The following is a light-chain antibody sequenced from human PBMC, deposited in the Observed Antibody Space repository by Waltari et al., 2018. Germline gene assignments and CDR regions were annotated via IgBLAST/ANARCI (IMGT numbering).Light chain of an antibody. Sequence: DIQMTQSPSPLSASVGHRVTITCRASQSISSYLNWYHQKPGKAPNLLIYAASSLQSGVPSRFSGSGSGTDFTLTISSLQPEDFATYYCQQSDNTPRTFGQGTKVEIK. CDR2: AAS. CDR1: QSISSY. J-gene: IGKJ1*01. V-gene: IGKV1-39*01. CDR3: QQSDNTPRT.